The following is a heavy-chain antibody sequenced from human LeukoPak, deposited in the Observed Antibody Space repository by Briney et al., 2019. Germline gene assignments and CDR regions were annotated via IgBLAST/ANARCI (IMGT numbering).Heavy chain of an antibody. Sequence: ASVKVSCKASGYTFTGYYMHWVRQAPGQGLEWMGWINPNSGGTNYTQKFQGWVTMTRDTSISTAYMELSRLRSDDTAVYYCARGPYYYDSSGYYSYWGQGTLVTVSS. D-gene: IGHD3-22*01. CDR3: ARGPYYYDSSGYYSY. J-gene: IGHJ4*02. V-gene: IGHV1-2*04. CDR1: GYTFTGYY. CDR2: INPNSGGT.